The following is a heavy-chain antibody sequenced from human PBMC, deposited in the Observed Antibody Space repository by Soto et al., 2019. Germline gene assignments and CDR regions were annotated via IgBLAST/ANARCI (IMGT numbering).Heavy chain of an antibody. CDR3: ARGEGFLEWLYTKTDFDY. J-gene: IGHJ4*02. V-gene: IGHV1-2*02. D-gene: IGHD3-3*01. CDR2: INPNSGGT. CDR1: GYTFTGYY. Sequence: QVQLVQSGAEVKKPGASVKFSCKASGYTFTGYYMHWVRQAPGQGLEWMGWINPNSGGTNYAQKFQGRVTMTRDTAISTAYMEMSRLRSDDTAVYYCARGEGFLEWLYTKTDFDYWGQGTLVTVSS.